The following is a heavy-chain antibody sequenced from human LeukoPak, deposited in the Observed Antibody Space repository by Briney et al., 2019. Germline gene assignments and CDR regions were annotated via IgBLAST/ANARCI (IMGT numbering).Heavy chain of an antibody. CDR3: ARHYSSSWYYFDY. CDR2: IYSGGST. J-gene: IGHJ4*02. Sequence: PGGSLRLSCAASGFTVSSNYMSWVRQAPGKGLEWVLVIYSGGSTYYADSVKGRFTISRDNSKNTLYLQMNSLRAEDTAVYYCARHYSSSWYYFDYWGQGTLVTVSS. V-gene: IGHV3-53*01. D-gene: IGHD6-13*01. CDR1: GFTVSSNY.